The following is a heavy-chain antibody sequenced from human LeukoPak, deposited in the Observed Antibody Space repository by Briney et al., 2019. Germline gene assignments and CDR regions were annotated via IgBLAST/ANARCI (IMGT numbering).Heavy chain of an antibody. Sequence: ASVKVSCKASGYTFTSYYMHWVRQAPGQGLEWMGIINSSGGSTSYAQKFQGRVTMTRDMSTSTVYMELSSLRSEDTAVYYCARPYRDYYDTTGAFDIWGQGTMVTVSS. D-gene: IGHD3-22*01. J-gene: IGHJ3*02. V-gene: IGHV1-46*01. CDR3: ARPYRDYYDTTGAFDI. CDR2: INSSGGST. CDR1: GYTFTSYY.